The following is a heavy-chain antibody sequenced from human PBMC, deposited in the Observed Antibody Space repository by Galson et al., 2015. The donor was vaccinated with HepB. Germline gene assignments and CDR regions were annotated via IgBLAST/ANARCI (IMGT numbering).Heavy chain of an antibody. Sequence: SLRLSCAASGFTFSSYAMSWVRQAPGKGLEWVSAISGSGGSTYYADSVKGQFTISRDNSKNTLYLQMNSLRAEDTAVYYCAKDQGYYYGSGSYGGMDVWGQGTTVTVSS. CDR1: GFTFSSYA. D-gene: IGHD3-10*01. CDR3: AKDQGYYYGSGSYGGMDV. J-gene: IGHJ6*02. V-gene: IGHV3-23*01. CDR2: ISGSGGST.